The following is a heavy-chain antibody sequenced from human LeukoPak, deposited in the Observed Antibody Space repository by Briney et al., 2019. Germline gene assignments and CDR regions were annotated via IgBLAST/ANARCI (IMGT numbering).Heavy chain of an antibody. CDR3: ARDGTAVTGNYHYGMDV. V-gene: IGHV3-48*02. J-gene: IGHJ6*02. D-gene: IGHD4-17*01. CDR2: IGTSSTI. CDR1: GFTVSSYC. Sequence: GGSLRLSCAASGFTVSSYCFNWVRQAPGKGLEWVSFIGTSSTIHYADSVKGRFTISRDNAKNALYLQMNSLRDEDTALYYCARDGTAVTGNYHYGMDVGGQGTTVSVSS.